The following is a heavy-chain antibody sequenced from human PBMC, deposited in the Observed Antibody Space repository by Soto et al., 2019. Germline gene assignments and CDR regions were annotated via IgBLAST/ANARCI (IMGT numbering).Heavy chain of an antibody. CDR3: ARDRERYDLTIYFNY. CDR1: GYTFTSYD. J-gene: IGHJ4*02. CDR2: MNPNSGNT. D-gene: IGHD1-1*01. Sequence: ASVKVSCRASGYTFTSYDINWVRQATGQGLEWMGWMNPNSGNTGYAQKLQGRVTMTRNTSISTAYMELSILRSEDTAVYYCARDRERYDLTIYFNYWGQGTLVTVSS. V-gene: IGHV1-8*01.